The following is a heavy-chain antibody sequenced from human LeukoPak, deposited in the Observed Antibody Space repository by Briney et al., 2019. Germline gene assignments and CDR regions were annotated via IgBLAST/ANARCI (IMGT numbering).Heavy chain of an antibody. Sequence: PSETLSLTCTVSGGSISSYYWSWIRQPAGKGLEWIGRIYTSGSTNYNPSLKSRVTMSVDTSKNQFSLKLSSVTAADTAVYYCARVRSSSWYNYYYYMDVWGKGTTVTISS. V-gene: IGHV4-4*07. CDR3: ARVRSSSWYNYYYYMDV. J-gene: IGHJ6*03. CDR2: IYTSGST. D-gene: IGHD6-13*01. CDR1: GGSISSYY.